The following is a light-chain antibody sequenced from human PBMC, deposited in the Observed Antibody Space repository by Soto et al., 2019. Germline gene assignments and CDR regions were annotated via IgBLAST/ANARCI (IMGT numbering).Light chain of an antibody. Sequence: EIVLTQSPATLSLSPGERATLSCRASQSVSSYLAWYQQKPGQAPRLLIYDASNRATGIPARFSGSGSGTDFTITISSLEPEDFAVYYCQQHSNWPPMYTFGQGTKLEIK. CDR1: QSVSSY. V-gene: IGKV3-11*01. CDR2: DAS. CDR3: QQHSNWPPMYT. J-gene: IGKJ2*01.